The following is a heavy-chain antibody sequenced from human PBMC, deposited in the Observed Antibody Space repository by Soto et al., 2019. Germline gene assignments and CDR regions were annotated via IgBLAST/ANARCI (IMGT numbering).Heavy chain of an antibody. V-gene: IGHV4-34*01. CDR3: ARSELYYYYGMDV. D-gene: IGHD1-7*01. J-gene: IGHJ6*02. CDR2: ITHSGST. Sequence: PSETLSLTCAVYGGSFSGYYWIWIRQPPGKGLEWIGEITHSGSTNYNPSLKSRVTISVDTSKTQFSLKLSSVTAADTAVYYCARSELYYYYGMDVWGQGTTVTVSS. CDR1: GGSFSGYY.